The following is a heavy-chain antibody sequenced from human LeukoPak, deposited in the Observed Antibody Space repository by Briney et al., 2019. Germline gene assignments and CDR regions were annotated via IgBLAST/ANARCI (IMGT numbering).Heavy chain of an antibody. Sequence: GGSLRLSCVASGFTFSDYAMNWVRQAPGKGLEWVSTFKTNYNQVYYAESVRGRFTISTDNSKNTAYLQMSSLRVEDTALYYCARSVPDYTRFDFWGQGALVTVSS. J-gene: IGHJ4*02. CDR1: GFTFSDYA. CDR2: FKTNYNQV. V-gene: IGHV3-23*05. D-gene: IGHD4-11*01. CDR3: ARSVPDYTRFDF.